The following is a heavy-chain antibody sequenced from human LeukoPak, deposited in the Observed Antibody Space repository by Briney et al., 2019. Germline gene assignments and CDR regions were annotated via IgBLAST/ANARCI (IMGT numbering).Heavy chain of an antibody. D-gene: IGHD4-23*01. CDR1: GYTFTSYD. V-gene: IGHV1-8*03. Sequence: ASVKVSCKASGYTFTSYDINWVRQATGQGLEWMGWMNPNSGNTGYAQKFQGRVTITRNTSISTAYRELSSLRSEDTAVYYCARPNLRVNAFDIWGQGTMVTVSS. CDR2: MNPNSGNT. J-gene: IGHJ3*02. CDR3: ARPNLRVNAFDI.